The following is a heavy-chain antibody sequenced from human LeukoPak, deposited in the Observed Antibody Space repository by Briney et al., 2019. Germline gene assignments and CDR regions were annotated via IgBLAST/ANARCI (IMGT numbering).Heavy chain of an antibody. Sequence: GESLKISCKASGYSFTSYWIAWVRQMPGKGLEWMGIIYLGDSDTRYNPSFQGQVTISADKSVNTAYLQWSSLKASDTAMYYCATHQRGYGGNSGRRWFDPWGQGTLVTVSS. V-gene: IGHV5-51*01. D-gene: IGHD4-23*01. CDR1: GYSFTSYW. CDR2: IYLGDSDT. CDR3: ATHQRGYGGNSGRRWFDP. J-gene: IGHJ5*02.